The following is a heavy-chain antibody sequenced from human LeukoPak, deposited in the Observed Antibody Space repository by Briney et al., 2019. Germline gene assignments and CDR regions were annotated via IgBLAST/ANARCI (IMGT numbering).Heavy chain of an antibody. J-gene: IGHJ3*02. V-gene: IGHV4-39*07. CDR3: ARGVGATGDAFDI. D-gene: IGHD1-26*01. CDR1: GGSISSSSYY. CDR2: IYHSGST. Sequence: SETLSLTCTVSGGSISSSSYYWGWIRQPPGKGLEWIGEIYHSGSTNYNPSLKSRVTISVDKSKNQFSLKLSSVTAADTAVYYCARGVGATGDAFDIWGQGTMVTVSS.